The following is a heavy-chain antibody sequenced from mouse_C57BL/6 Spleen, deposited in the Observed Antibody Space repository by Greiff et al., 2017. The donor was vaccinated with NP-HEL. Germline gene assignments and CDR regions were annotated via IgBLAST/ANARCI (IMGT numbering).Heavy chain of an antibody. Sequence: VKLMESGPGLVAPSQSLSITCTVSGFSLTSYGVDWVRQSPGKGLEWLGVIWGVGSTNYNSALKSRLSISKDNSKSQVFLKMNSLQTDDTAMYYCARLGGSSYVDAMDYWGQGTSVTVSS. CDR3: ARLGGSSYVDAMDY. CDR2: IWGVGST. J-gene: IGHJ4*01. D-gene: IGHD1-1*01. CDR1: GFSLTSYG. V-gene: IGHV2-6*01.